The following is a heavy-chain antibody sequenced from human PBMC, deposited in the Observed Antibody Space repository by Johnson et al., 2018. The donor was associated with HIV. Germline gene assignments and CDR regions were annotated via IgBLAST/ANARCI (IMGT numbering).Heavy chain of an antibody. V-gene: IGHV3-33*06. D-gene: IGHD3-3*01. CDR1: GFTFRSYG. CDR3: AKARSVYEFRSGTADDAFDI. CDR2: IWYDGSNK. J-gene: IGHJ3*02. Sequence: QVQLVESGGGVVQPGRSLRLSCTASGFTFRSYGMYWVRQAPGKGLEWVALIWYDGSNKYYADSVQGRFTISRDNSKNTLYLQMNSLRAEDTAEYYCAKARSVYEFRSGTADDAFDIWGQGTMVTVSS.